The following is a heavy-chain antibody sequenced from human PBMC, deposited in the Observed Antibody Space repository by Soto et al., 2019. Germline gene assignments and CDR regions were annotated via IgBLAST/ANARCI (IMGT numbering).Heavy chain of an antibody. CDR2: ISYDGSNK. V-gene: IGHV3-30*18. CDR3: AKGIEYSSSRVPDY. J-gene: IGHJ4*02. Sequence: GGSLRLSCAASGFTFSSYGMHWVRQAPGKGLEWVAVISYDGSNKYYADSVKGRFTISRDNSKNTLYLQMNSLRAEDTAVYYCAKGIEYSSSRVPDYWGQGTLVTVSS. D-gene: IGHD6-6*01. CDR1: GFTFSSYG.